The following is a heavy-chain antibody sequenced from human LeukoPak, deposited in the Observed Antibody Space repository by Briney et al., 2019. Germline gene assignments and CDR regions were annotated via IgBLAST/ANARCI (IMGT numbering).Heavy chain of an antibody. CDR2: IYYSGST. J-gene: IGHJ3*01. CDR1: GASIRNYY. Sequence: SETLSLTCTVSGASIRNYYWSWIRQSPGKGLEWIGYIYYSGSTNYNPSLESRVAMSVDTSKNQFSLRLSSVTAADTAVYYCASDSISMNAFDAWGQGTMVTVSS. CDR3: ASDSISMNAFDA. V-gene: IGHV4-59*01. D-gene: IGHD3-22*01.